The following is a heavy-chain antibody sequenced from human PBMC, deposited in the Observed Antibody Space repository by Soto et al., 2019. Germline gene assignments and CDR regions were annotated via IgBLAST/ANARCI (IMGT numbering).Heavy chain of an antibody. V-gene: IGHV3-11*01. CDR3: ARCGQYYYYYMDV. CDR1: GFTFSDYY. CDR2: IGSSGSPI. D-gene: IGHD1-26*01. J-gene: IGHJ6*03. Sequence: PGGSLRLSCAASGFTFSDYYMTGIRQAPGKGLEWVSYIGSSGSPIYYADSLKGRFTISRDNAKNSLYLQINSLRAEDTAVYYCARCGQYYYYYMDVWGKGTTVTVSS.